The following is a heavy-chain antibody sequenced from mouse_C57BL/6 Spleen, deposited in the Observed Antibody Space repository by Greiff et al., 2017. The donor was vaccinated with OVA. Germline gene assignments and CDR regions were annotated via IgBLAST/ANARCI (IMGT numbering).Heavy chain of an antibody. J-gene: IGHJ4*01. CDR2: IDPSDSYT. V-gene: IGHV1-69*01. CDR3: ARNVKDAMDY. CDR1: GYTFTSYW. Sequence: QVQLKQPGAELVMPGASVKLSCKASGYTFTSYWMHWVKQRPGQGLEWIGEIDPSDSYTNYNQKFKGKSTLTVDKSSSTAYMQLSSLTSEDSAVYYCARNVKDAMDYWGQGTSVTVSS.